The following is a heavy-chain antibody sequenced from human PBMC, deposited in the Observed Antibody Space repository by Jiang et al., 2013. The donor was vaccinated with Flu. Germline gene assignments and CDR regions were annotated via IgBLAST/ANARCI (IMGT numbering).Heavy chain of an antibody. CDR3: AREGVVYYDFWSGYYPRYYFDY. Sequence: SSNSAAWNWIRQSPSRGLEWLGRTYYRSKWYNDYAVSVKSRITINPDTSKNQFSLQLNSVTPEDTAVYYCAREGVVYYDFWSGYYPRYYFDYWGQGTLVTVSS. CDR2: TYYRSKWYN. D-gene: IGHD3-3*01. V-gene: IGHV6-1*01. CDR1: SSNSAA. J-gene: IGHJ4*02.